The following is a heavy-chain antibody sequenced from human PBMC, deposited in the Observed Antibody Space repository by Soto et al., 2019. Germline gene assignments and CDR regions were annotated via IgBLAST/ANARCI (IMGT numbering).Heavy chain of an antibody. V-gene: IGHV4-34*01. CDR2: INHSGST. Sequence: TLSLTCAVYGGSFSGYYWSWIRQPPGKGREWIGEINHSGSTNYNPSLKSRVTISVDTSKNQFSLKLSSVTAADTAVYYCARGGGIGYCTNGVCYWGVYYYYYYGMDVWGQGTTATVS. CDR1: GGSFSGYY. CDR3: ARGGGIGYCTNGVCYWGVYYYYYYGMDV. J-gene: IGHJ6*02. D-gene: IGHD2-8*01.